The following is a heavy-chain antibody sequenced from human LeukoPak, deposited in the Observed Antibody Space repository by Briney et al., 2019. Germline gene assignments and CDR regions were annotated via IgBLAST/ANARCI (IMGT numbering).Heavy chain of an antibody. CDR2: MNPNSGNT. V-gene: IGHV1-8*01. CDR3: ARTLRRHCSGGSCYSPHLDY. CDR1: GYTFASYD. Sequence: ASVKVSCKASGYTFASYDINWVRQATGQGLEWMGRMNPNSGNTGYTQKFQGRVTMTRDTSISTAYMELSSLRSEDTAVYYCARTLRRHCSGGSCYSPHLDYWGQGTLVTVSS. J-gene: IGHJ4*02. D-gene: IGHD2-15*01.